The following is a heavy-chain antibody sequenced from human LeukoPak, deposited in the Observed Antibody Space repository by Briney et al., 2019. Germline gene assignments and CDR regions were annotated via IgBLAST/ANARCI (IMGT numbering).Heavy chain of an antibody. J-gene: IGHJ4*02. Sequence: SETLSLTCAVYGGSFSGYYWSWIRQPPGKGLEWIGEINHSGSTNHNPSLKSRVTISVDTSKNQFSLKLSSVTAADTAVYYCARGRVEVGATYYFDYWGQGTLVTVSS. CDR1: GGSFSGYY. CDR2: INHSGST. V-gene: IGHV4-34*01. D-gene: IGHD1-26*01. CDR3: ARGRVEVGATYYFDY.